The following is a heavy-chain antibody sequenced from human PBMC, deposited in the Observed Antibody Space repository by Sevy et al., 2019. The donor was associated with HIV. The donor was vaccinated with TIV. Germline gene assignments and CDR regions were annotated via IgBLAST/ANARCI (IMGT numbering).Heavy chain of an antibody. CDR3: TTMMRLYGDPNFWYFDL. CDR2: IQSKSEGGTT. J-gene: IGHJ2*01. V-gene: IGHV3-15*01. CDR1: GFTFSNVW. Sequence: GGSLRLSCAASGFTFSNVWTSWVRQASGKGLEWVGRIQSKSEGGTTDYAAPVKGRFSMSRDESSDTLYLQMNSLQTDDTAVYYCTTMMRLYGDPNFWYFDLWGRGTLVTVSS. D-gene: IGHD4-17*01.